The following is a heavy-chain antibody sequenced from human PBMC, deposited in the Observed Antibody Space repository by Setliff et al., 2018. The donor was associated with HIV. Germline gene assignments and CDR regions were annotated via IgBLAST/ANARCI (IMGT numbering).Heavy chain of an antibody. V-gene: IGHV1-2*02. CDR3: ARSLLPSITVAGTIGY. J-gene: IGHJ4*02. D-gene: IGHD6-19*01. CDR1: GYTLTDFY. Sequence: ASVKVSCKASGYTLTDFYIHWVRQAPGQGLEWMGWITPNSGGTEYAGKFQGRVTLTRDTSISIAYMDLDRLGSDDTAVYYCARSLLPSITVAGTIGYWGQGSLVTVSS. CDR2: ITPNSGGT.